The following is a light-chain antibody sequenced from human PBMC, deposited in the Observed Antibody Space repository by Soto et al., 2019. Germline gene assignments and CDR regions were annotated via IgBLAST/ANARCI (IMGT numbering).Light chain of an antibody. CDR3: SSYTTRNTEV. V-gene: IGLV2-14*03. CDR2: DVT. J-gene: IGLJ1*01. Sequence: QSALTQPASVSGSPGQSISISCIGTSSDVGAFNYVSWYQHHPGKAPQLIIYDVTSRPSGVSNRFSASKSGNTASLTNSGLRAEDEADYYCSSYTTRNTEVFGTGTKLTVL. CDR1: SSDVGAFNY.